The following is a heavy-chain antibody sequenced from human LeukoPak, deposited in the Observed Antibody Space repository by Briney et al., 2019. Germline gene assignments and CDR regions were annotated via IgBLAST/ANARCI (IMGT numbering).Heavy chain of an antibody. J-gene: IGHJ4*02. V-gene: IGHV3-48*03. CDR1: GFTFSSYE. Sequence: GGSLRLSCAASGFTFSSYEMNGVRQAPGKGLEWISYISSSSSTIYYADSVKGRFTISRDNAKITVYLQMNSLRAEDTAVYYCAMRFDYWGQGTLVTVSS. D-gene: IGHD3-10*01. CDR2: ISSSSSTI. CDR3: AMRFDY.